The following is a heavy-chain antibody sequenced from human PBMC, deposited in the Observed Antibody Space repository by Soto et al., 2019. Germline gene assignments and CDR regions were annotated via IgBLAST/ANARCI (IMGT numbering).Heavy chain of an antibody. CDR2: IYHSGST. J-gene: IGHJ4*02. CDR3: ARAGQLEASGLFFY. Sequence: SETLSLTCAVSGYSISSGYYWGWIRQPPGKGLEGIGSIYHSGSTYYDPSLKSRVTISVDASKNQFSLKLTSVTAADTAVYYCARAGQLEASGLFFYWGQGTLVTVSS. CDR1: GYSISSGYY. V-gene: IGHV4-38-2*01. D-gene: IGHD6-6*01.